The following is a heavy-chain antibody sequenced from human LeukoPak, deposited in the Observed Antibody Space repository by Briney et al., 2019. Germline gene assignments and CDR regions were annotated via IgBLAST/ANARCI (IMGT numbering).Heavy chain of an antibody. D-gene: IGHD4-17*01. V-gene: IGHV3-11*01. CDR3: ARAAVTTGHAFDI. CDR1: GFTFSDYY. Sequence: GGSLRLSCAASGFTFSDYYMSWIRQAPGKGLEWVSYISSSGSTIYYSDSVKGRFTISRDNSKNTLYLQMNSLRAEDTAVYYCARAAVTTGHAFDIWGQGTMVTVSS. J-gene: IGHJ3*02. CDR2: ISSSGSTI.